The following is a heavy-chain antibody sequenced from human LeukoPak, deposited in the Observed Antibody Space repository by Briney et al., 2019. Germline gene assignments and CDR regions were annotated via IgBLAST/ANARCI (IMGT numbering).Heavy chain of an antibody. CDR1: GFSFIKAW. Sequence: PGGSLRLSCAASGFSFIKAWMSWVRQAPGKGLEWVSAISGSGGSTYYADSVKGRFTISRDNSKNTLYLQMNSLRAEDTAVYYCAKERDYGDFADLDYWGQGTLVTVSS. V-gene: IGHV3-23*01. J-gene: IGHJ4*02. D-gene: IGHD4-17*01. CDR3: AKERDYGDFADLDY. CDR2: ISGSGGST.